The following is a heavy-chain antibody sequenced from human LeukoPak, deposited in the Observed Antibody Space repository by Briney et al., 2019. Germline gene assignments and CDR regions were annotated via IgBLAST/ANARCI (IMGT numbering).Heavy chain of an antibody. V-gene: IGHV4-34*01. Sequence: PSETLSLTCAVYGGSFNGYYWTWVRQPPGKGLEWIVQINDGGITSYNPSLKSRVTISVGTSKNRFSLEVHSVTAADTAVYYCARGSWYYASGSGYDGGWYYFDHWGQGTLATVSS. CDR1: GGSFNGYY. J-gene: IGHJ4*02. CDR3: ARGSWYYASGSGYDGGWYYFDH. D-gene: IGHD3-10*01. CDR2: INDGGIT.